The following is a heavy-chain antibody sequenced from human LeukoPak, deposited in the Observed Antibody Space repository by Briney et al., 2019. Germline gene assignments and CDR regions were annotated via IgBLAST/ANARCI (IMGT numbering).Heavy chain of an antibody. CDR1: GGSISSGGYY. CDR2: IDYSGST. J-gene: IGHJ4*02. CDR3: ARVPASGYYHHYFDH. Sequence: PSETLSLTCTVSGGSISSGGYYWTWIRQHPGKGLEYIGYIDYSGSTYYNPSLTSRLTISVDTSKNQFSLKLSSVTAADTAVYYCARVPASGYYHHYFDHWGQGTLVTVSS. V-gene: IGHV4-31*03. D-gene: IGHD3-3*01.